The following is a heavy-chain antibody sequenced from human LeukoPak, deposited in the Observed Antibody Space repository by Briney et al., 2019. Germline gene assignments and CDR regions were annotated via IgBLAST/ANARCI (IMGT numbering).Heavy chain of an antibody. J-gene: IGHJ4*02. CDR1: GFTVSGNY. D-gene: IGHD5-12*01. CDR3: ASTSIIRGYDHDQFY. Sequence: GGSLRLSCAASGFTVSGNYMGWVRQAPGKGLECASLIRSDDSTYYADSVKGRFTISRDSSKNTLYLQMNNLRAEDSAVYYCASTSIIRGYDHDQFYWGQGTLVTVSS. V-gene: IGHV3-53*01. CDR2: IRSDDST.